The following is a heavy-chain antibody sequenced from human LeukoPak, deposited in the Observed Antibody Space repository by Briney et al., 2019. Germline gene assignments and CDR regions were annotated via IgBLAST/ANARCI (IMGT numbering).Heavy chain of an antibody. CDR1: GYTFTSYY. J-gene: IGHJ4*02. D-gene: IGHD1-26*01. CDR2: INPSGGST. CDR3: ARAMAMGATSVGY. Sequence: EASVTVSCKASGYTFTSYYMHWVRQAPGQGLEGMGIINPSGGSTSYAQKFQGRVTMTRDMSTSTVYMELSSLRSEDTAVYYCARAMAMGATSVGYWGQGTLVTVSS. V-gene: IGHV1-46*01.